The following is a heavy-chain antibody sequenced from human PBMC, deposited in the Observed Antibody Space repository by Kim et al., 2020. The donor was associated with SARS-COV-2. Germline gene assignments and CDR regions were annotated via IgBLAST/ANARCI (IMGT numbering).Heavy chain of an antibody. CDR1: GYSISSGYY. J-gene: IGHJ4*02. Sequence: SETLSLTCTVSGYSISSGYYWGWIRQPPGKGLEWIGSIYHSGSTYYNPSLKSRVTISVDTSKNQFSLKLSSVTAADTAVYYCARNILTGYYYFDYWGQGTLVTVSS. D-gene: IGHD3-9*01. V-gene: IGHV4-38-2*02. CDR2: IYHSGST. CDR3: ARNILTGYYYFDY.